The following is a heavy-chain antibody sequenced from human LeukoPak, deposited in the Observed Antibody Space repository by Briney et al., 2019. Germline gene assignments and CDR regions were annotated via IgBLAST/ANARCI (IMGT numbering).Heavy chain of an antibody. J-gene: IGHJ4*02. Sequence: PGGSLRLSCAASGFTFSSYEMNWVRQAPGKGLEWVSYISSSGSTIYYADSVKGRFTISRDNAKNSLYLQMNSLRAEDTAVYYCAREGCGSSTSCPRGYYFDYWGQGTLVTVSS. V-gene: IGHV3-48*03. D-gene: IGHD2-2*01. CDR1: GFTFSSYE. CDR2: ISSSGSTI. CDR3: AREGCGSSTSCPRGYYFDY.